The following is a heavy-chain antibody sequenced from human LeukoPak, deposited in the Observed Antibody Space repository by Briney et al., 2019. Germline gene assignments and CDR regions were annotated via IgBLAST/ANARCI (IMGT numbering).Heavy chain of an antibody. V-gene: IGHV3-15*01. D-gene: IGHD6-13*01. CDR1: GITFRNYW. CDR3: TVRSSI. Sequence: PGGSLRLSCDASGITFRNYWMNWIRQAPGKGLEWVARIKSKDDGETIDYNAPVKGRFTISRDDSKNTLYLEMNSLKNEDTAMYYCTVRSSIWSQGTLVTVSS. J-gene: IGHJ4*02. CDR2: IKSKDDGETI.